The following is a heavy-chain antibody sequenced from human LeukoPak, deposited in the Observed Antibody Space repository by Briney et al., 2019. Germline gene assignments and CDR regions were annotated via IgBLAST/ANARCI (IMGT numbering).Heavy chain of an antibody. CDR1: GYTFTHHG. V-gene: IGHV1-18*01. CDR3: ARDPSDSSGYHAHFDS. J-gene: IGHJ4*02. CDR2: ISCYNGDT. Sequence: ASVKVSCKASGYTFTHHGISWVRQAPGQGLERMGWISCYNGDTIYAQNVQGRVTMTTDASTRTAYIELRNLRSDDTAMYYCARDPSDSSGYHAHFDSWGQGTLVTVSS. D-gene: IGHD3-22*01.